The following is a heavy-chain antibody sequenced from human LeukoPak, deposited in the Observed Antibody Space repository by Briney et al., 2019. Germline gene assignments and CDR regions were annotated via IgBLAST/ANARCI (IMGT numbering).Heavy chain of an antibody. J-gene: IGHJ6*02. CDR3: ARVPYSSSSYYYYYYGMDV. CDR2: IRYDGSNK. CDR1: GFTFSSYG. D-gene: IGHD6-13*01. V-gene: IGHV3-30*02. Sequence: GGSLRLSCAASGFTFSSYGMHWVRQAPGKGLEGVAFIRYDGSNKYYADSVKGRFTISRDNSKNTLYLQMNSLRAEDTAVYYCARVPYSSSSYYYYYYGMDVWGQGTTVTVSS.